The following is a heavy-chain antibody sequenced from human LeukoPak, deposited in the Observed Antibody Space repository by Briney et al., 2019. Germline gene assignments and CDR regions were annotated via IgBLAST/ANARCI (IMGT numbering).Heavy chain of an antibody. D-gene: IGHD5-18*01. CDR2: IYYSGST. CDR1: GGSISTYY. V-gene: IGHV4-59*08. Sequence: SETLSFTCTVSGGSISTYYWSWIRQPPGKGLEWIGHIYYSGSTNYNPSLKSRVTISVDTSKNQFFLKLSSVTAADTAVYYCARQGYSYGYFDYWGQGTLVTVSS. J-gene: IGHJ4*02. CDR3: ARQGYSYGYFDY.